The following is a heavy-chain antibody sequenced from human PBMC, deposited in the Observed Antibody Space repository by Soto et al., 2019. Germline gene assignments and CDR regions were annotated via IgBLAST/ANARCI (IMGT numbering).Heavy chain of an antibody. Sequence: QVQLVQSGAEVKKPGASVKVSCKASGYTFTSYGISWVRQAPGQGLEWMGWISAYTGNTNYAQKLQGRGTMTTDTSTSTAYMELRSLRSDDTAVYYCARDLIMIPFGGVIATETSDYYGMDVWGQGTTVTVSS. D-gene: IGHD3-16*02. CDR1: GYTFTSYG. CDR3: ARDLIMIPFGGVIATETSDYYGMDV. CDR2: ISAYTGNT. V-gene: IGHV1-18*04. J-gene: IGHJ6*02.